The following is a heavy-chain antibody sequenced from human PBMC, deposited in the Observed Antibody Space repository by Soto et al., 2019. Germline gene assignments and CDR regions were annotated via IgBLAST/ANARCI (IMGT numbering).Heavy chain of an antibody. D-gene: IGHD3-3*01. V-gene: IGHV4-30-4*01. J-gene: IGHJ3*02. CDR2: IYYSGST. CDR3: ARDASASGYLDAFDI. CDR1: GGSISSGDYY. Sequence: SETLSLTCTVSGGSISSGDYYWSWIRQPPGKGLEWIGYIYYSGSTYYNPSLKSRVTISVDTSKNQLSLKLSSVTAADTAVYYCARDASASGYLDAFDIWGQGTMVTVSS.